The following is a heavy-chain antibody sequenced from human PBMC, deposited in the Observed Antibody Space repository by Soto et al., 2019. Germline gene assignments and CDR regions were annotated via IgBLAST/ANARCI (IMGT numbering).Heavy chain of an antibody. D-gene: IGHD6-13*01. CDR1: GFTFSSYA. CDR2: VSGSGGST. CDR3: ATRGYSSSWPFDS. Sequence: EVQLLESGGGLVQPGGSLRLSCAASGFTFSSYAMSWVRQAPGKGLEWVSAVSGSGGSTYYADSVKGRFTNSRENSKNTLYLQMTSLRAEDPAVYYCATRGYSSSWPFDSWGQGTLVTVSS. J-gene: IGHJ4*02. V-gene: IGHV3-23*01.